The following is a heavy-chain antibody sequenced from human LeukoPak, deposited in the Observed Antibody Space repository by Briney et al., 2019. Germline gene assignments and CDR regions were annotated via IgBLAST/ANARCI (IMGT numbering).Heavy chain of an antibody. Sequence: SVKVSCKASGGTFSSYAISWVRQAPRQGLEWMGGIIPIFGTANYAQKFQGRVTITADESTSTAYMEPSSLRSEDTAVYYCARDRSPGIAAGNDAFGIWGQGTMVTVSS. V-gene: IGHV1-69*13. J-gene: IGHJ3*02. CDR1: GGTFSSYA. D-gene: IGHD6-13*01. CDR3: ARDRSPGIAAGNDAFGI. CDR2: IIPIFGTA.